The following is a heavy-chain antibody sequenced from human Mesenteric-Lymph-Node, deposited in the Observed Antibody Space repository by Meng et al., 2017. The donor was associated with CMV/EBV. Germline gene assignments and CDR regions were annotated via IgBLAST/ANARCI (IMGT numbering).Heavy chain of an antibody. J-gene: IGHJ6*02. V-gene: IGHV4-34*01. CDR1: GGSFSGYY. CDR3: ARDRNAVAGNFGVYYYGMDV. CDR2: INHSGST. D-gene: IGHD6-19*01. Sequence: ETLSLTCAVYGGSFSGYYWCWIRQPPGKGLEWIGEINHSGSTNYNPSLKSRVTISVDTSKNQFSLTLSSVTAADTAVYYCARDRNAVAGNFGVYYYGMDVWGQGTTVTVSS.